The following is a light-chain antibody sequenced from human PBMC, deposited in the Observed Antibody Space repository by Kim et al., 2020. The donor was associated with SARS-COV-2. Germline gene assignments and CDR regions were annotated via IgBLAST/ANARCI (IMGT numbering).Light chain of an antibody. Sequence: EIVLTQSPATLSVSPGERATLSCRASQSVSSYLAWYQQKPGQAPRLLIYDASNRATGIPARFSGSGSGTDFTLNISSLEPEDFAVYYCQQRSNWQYTFGRGTKLEI. V-gene: IGKV3-11*01. CDR3: QQRSNWQYT. J-gene: IGKJ2*01. CDR2: DAS. CDR1: QSVSSY.